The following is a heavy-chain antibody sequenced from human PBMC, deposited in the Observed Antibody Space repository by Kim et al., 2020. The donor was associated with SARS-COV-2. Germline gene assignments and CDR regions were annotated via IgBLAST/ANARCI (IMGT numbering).Heavy chain of an antibody. J-gene: IGHJ6*02. CDR1: GGSISSGGYY. Sequence: SETLSLTCTVSGGSISSGGYYWSWIRQHPGKGLEWIGYIYYSGSTYYNPSIKRLVTISVDTSKNQFSLKQSPVTAADTGVYYCARSDLYDILTGYYSDYYDGMDVWGPGTTVTVSS. CDR2: IYYSGST. CDR3: ARSDLYDILTGYYSDYYDGMDV. D-gene: IGHD3-9*01. V-gene: IGHV4-31*01.